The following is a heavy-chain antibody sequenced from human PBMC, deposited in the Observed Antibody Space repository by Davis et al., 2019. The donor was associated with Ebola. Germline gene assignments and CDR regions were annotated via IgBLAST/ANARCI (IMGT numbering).Heavy chain of an antibody. CDR3: AIPDCSGANCYSVYIKN. Sequence: GESLKISCAASGFTFSNYAMSWVRQAPGKGLEWVSGISGSGATTYYGDSVKGRFTISRDNSNNLLYLQMNSLRAEDTAVYYCAIPDCSGANCYSVYIKNWGQGTLVTVSS. CDR1: GFTFSNYA. D-gene: IGHD2-15*01. J-gene: IGHJ4*02. V-gene: IGHV3-23*01. CDR2: ISGSGATT.